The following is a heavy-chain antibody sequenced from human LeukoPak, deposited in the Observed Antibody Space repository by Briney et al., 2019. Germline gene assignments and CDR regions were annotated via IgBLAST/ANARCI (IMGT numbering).Heavy chain of an antibody. J-gene: IGHJ4*02. CDR2: ISTRGSDI. Sequence: PGGSLRLSCVASGFTFSDYYMSWIRQATGKGLECASYISTRGSDIDYADSLKGRFTISRDNAKSALYLQMNSLRADDTAVYHCARLSKGGNSALIDYWGQGTLVAVSS. V-gene: IGHV3-11*01. CDR3: ARLSKGGNSALIDY. D-gene: IGHD2/OR15-2a*01. CDR1: GFTFSDYY.